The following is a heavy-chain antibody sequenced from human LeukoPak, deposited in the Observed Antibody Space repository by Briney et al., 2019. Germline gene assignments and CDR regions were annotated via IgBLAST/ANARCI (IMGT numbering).Heavy chain of an antibody. J-gene: IGHJ1*01. CDR2: IWYDGSKE. V-gene: IGHV3-33*01. CDR1: GFTLSRHG. CDR3: ARDLSFGSLDF. Sequence: GGSLRLFCAASGFTLSRHGMHWVRQAPGKGLEWVALIWYDGSKENYADSVKGRFTISRDMSKNTLNLQMNSLRVEDTAVFYCARDLSFGSLDFRGQGTLVTVSS. D-gene: IGHD1-26*01.